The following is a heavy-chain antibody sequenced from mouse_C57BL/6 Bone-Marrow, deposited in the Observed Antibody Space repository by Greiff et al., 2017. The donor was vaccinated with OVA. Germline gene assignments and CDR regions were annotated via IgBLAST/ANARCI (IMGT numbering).Heavy chain of an antibody. CDR3: ARDGYYVDYYAMDY. CDR1: GYTFTSYW. CDR2: MDPSDSYP. Sequence: VQLQQSGAELVMPGASVKLSCKASGYTFTSYWMHWVKQRPGQGLEWIGEMDPSDSYPNYNQKFKGKSTLTVDISASTAYMQLSSLTSDDSAVYYCARDGYYVDYYAMDYWGQGTSVTVSS. V-gene: IGHV1-69*01. D-gene: IGHD2-3*01. J-gene: IGHJ4*01.